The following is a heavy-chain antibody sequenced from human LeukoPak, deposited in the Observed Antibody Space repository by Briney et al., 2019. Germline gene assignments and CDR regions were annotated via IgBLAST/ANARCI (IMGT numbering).Heavy chain of an antibody. J-gene: IGHJ4*02. Sequence: GGSLRLSCAASGFTFSSYGMYWVRQAPGKGMEWVAVIWYDGSNKYYADSVKGRFTISRDNSKNTLYLQMNSLRAEDTAVYYWPRRMVSRAIDYWGQGTLVTVSS. CDR1: GFTFSSYG. D-gene: IGHD2-21*01. CDR2: IWYDGSNK. V-gene: IGHV3-33*01. CDR3: PRRMVSRAIDY.